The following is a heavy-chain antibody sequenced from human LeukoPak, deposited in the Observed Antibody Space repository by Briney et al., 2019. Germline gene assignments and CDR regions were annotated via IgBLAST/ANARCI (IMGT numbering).Heavy chain of an antibody. J-gene: IGHJ5*02. CDR2: INPNSGGT. V-gene: IGHV1-2*02. CDR1: GYTFTGYY. Sequence: ASVKVSCKASGYTFTGYYMHWVRQAPGQGLEWMGWINPNSGGTNYAQKFQGRVTMTRGTSISTAYMELSRLRSDDTAVYYCARDPGQLVLGGDNWFDPWGQGTLVTVSS. D-gene: IGHD6-13*01. CDR3: ARDPGQLVLGGDNWFDP.